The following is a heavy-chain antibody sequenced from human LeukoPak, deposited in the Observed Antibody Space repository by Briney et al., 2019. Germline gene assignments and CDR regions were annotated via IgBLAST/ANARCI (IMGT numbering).Heavy chain of an antibody. J-gene: IGHJ4*02. D-gene: IGHD2-21*01. V-gene: IGHV4-59*01. CDR2: IYYSGST. Sequence: SETLSLTCTVSGGSISSYYWSWIRQPPGKGLEWIGYIYYSGSTNYNPSLKGRVTISVDTSKNQFSLKLYSVTAADTAVYYCSRWAHTHDYWGQGTLVTVSS. CDR1: GGSISSYY. CDR3: SRWAHTHDY.